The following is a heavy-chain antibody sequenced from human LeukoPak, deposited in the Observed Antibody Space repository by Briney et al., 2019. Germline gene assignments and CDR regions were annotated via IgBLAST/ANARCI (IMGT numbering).Heavy chain of an antibody. CDR1: GFTFSSYS. J-gene: IGHJ4*02. V-gene: IGHV3-21*01. CDR3: ARDMVRGVIIN. Sequence: GGSLRLSCAAPGFTFSSYSMSWVRQAPGKGLEWVSSISSSSSYVYYADSVKGRFTISRDNAKNSLYLQMNSLRAEDTAVYYCARDMVRGVIINWGQGTLVTVSS. D-gene: IGHD3-10*01. CDR2: ISSSSSYV.